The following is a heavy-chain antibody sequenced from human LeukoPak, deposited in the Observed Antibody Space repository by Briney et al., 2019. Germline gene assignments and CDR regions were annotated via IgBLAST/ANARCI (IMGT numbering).Heavy chain of an antibody. CDR1: GFTFSSYA. D-gene: IGHD2-2*01. Sequence: GGSLRLSCAASGFTFSSYAMHWVRQAPGKGLEWVSAISGSGGSTYYADSVKGRFTISRDNSKNTLYLQMNSLRAEDTAVYYCAKGPRQLRYYYMDVWGKGTTVTVSS. CDR2: ISGSGGST. CDR3: AKGPRQLRYYYMDV. J-gene: IGHJ6*03. V-gene: IGHV3-23*01.